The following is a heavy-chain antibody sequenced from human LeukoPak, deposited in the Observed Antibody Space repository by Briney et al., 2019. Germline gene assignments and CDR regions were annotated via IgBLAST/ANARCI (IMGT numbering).Heavy chain of an antibody. V-gene: IGHV3-7*04. CDR1: GFTFSSYW. CDR2: IKQDGSEK. J-gene: IGHJ4*02. D-gene: IGHD6-13*01. Sequence: PGGSLRLSCAASGFTFSSYWMSWVRQAPGKGLEWVANIKQDGSEKYYVDSVKGRFTISRDNAKNSLYLQMNSLRAEDTAVYYCVRAPIESKAAVPRPAPSDYWGQGTLVTVSS. CDR3: VRAPIESKAAVPRPAPSDY.